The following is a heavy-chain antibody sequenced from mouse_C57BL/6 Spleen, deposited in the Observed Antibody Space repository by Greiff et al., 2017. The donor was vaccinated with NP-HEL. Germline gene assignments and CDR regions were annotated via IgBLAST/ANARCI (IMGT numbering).Heavy chain of an antibody. CDR2: IYPGDGDT. J-gene: IGHJ4*01. V-gene: IGHV1-80*01. CDR1: GYAFSTYW. CDR3: ARGGGLPHYYAMDY. Sequence: QVQLQQSGAELVKPGASVKISCEASGYAFSTYWMNWVKQRPGKGLEWIGQIYPGDGDTNYNGKFKGKATLTADKSSSTAYMHLSSLTSEDSAVDFCARGGGLPHYYAMDYWGQGTSVTVSS. D-gene: IGHD2-4*01.